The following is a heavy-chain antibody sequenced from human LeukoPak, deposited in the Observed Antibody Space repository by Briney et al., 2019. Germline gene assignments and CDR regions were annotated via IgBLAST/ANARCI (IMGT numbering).Heavy chain of an antibody. CDR2: ISSSSSYI. V-gene: IGHV3-21*01. D-gene: IGHD3-10*01. J-gene: IGHJ6*04. CDR1: GFTLSSYS. Sequence: GGSLRLSCAASGFTLSSYSMNWVRQAPGQGLEWVSSISSSSSYIYYADSVKGRFTISRDNAKNSLYLQMNSLRAEDTAVYYCVRAGYYYGSGSYYYGMDVWGKGTTVTVSS. CDR3: VRAGYYYGSGSYYYGMDV.